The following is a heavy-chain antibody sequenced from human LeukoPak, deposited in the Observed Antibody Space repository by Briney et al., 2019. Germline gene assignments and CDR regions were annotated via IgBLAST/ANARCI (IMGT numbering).Heavy chain of an antibody. D-gene: IGHD6-19*01. Sequence: SETLSLTCAVHGGSLSGYYWSWIRQPPGKGLEWIGEINHSGSTNYNPSLKSRVTIIVDSSKNQFSLKLRSVTAADTAVYYCARVADSSGWYGGLDYWGQGTLVTVSS. J-gene: IGHJ4*02. V-gene: IGHV4-34*01. CDR1: GGSLSGYY. CDR3: ARVADSSGWYGGLDY. CDR2: INHSGST.